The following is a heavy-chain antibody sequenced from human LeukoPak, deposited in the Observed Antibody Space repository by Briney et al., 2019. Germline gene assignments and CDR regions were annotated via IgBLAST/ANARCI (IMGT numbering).Heavy chain of an antibody. V-gene: IGHV1-24*01. CDR2: FDPEDGET. J-gene: IGHJ3*02. CDR3: ARGGIRRQQLTAFDI. CDR1: GYTLTELS. Sequence: APVKVSCKVSGYTLTELSMHWVRQAPGKGLEWMGGFDPEDGETIYAQKSQGRVTMTEDTSTDTAYMELSSLRSEDTAVYYCARGGIRRQQLTAFDIWGQGTMVTVSS. D-gene: IGHD6-13*01.